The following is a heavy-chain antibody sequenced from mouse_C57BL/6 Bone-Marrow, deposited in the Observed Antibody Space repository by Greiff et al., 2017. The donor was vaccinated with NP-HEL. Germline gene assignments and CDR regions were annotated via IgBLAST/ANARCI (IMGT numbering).Heavy chain of an antibody. Sequence: EVQGVESGGGLVQPKGSLKLSCAASGFSFNTYAMNWVRQAPGKGLEWVARIRSKSNNYATYYADSVKDRFTISRDDSESMLYLQMNNLKTEDTAMYYCVRHPRFGYFDVWGTGTTVTVSS. V-gene: IGHV10-1*01. CDR3: VRHPRFGYFDV. CDR2: IRSKSNNYAT. CDR1: GFSFNTYA. J-gene: IGHJ1*03.